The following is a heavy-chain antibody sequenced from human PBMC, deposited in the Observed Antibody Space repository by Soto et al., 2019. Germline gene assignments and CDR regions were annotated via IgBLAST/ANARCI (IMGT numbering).Heavy chain of an antibody. CDR3: ARAPTVTTWTGYYYYMDV. D-gene: IGHD4-17*01. CDR2: IGTAGDT. V-gene: IGHV3-13*01. Sequence: GGSLRHSCAASGFTFSSYDMHWVRQATGKGLEWVSAIGTAGDTYYPGSVKGRFTISRENAKNSLYLHMNSLRAGDTAVYYCARAPTVTTWTGYYYYMDVWGKGTTVTVSS. J-gene: IGHJ6*03. CDR1: GFTFSSYD.